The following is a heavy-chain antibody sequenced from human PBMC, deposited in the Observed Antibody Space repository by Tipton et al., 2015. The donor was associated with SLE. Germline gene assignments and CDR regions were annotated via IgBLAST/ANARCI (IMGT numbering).Heavy chain of an antibody. CDR1: GGSISSGGYY. CDR2: IYYSGST. J-gene: IGHJ6*03. V-gene: IGHV4-31*03. D-gene: IGHD2-2*01. Sequence: TLSLTCTVSGGSISSGGYYWSWIRQHPGKGLEWIGYIYYSGSTYYNPSLKSRVTISVDTSKNQFSLKLSSVTAADTAVYYCARERSSTPYYYYYMDVWGKGTTVPVSS. CDR3: ARERSSTPYYYYYMDV.